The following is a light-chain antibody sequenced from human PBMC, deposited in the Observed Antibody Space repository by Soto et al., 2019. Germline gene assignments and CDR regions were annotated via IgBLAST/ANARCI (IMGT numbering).Light chain of an antibody. V-gene: IGKV1-9*01. CDR1: QGISNS. Sequence: IQLTQSPSSLSASVGDRVTITCRASQGISNSLAWYQQKPWKAPTLLIYAASTLQSGVPSRFSGSGSGTDFTLIISSLQPEDFATDHCQHLYGYPRTFGPGTKV. CDR2: AAS. CDR3: QHLYGYPRT. J-gene: IGKJ3*01.